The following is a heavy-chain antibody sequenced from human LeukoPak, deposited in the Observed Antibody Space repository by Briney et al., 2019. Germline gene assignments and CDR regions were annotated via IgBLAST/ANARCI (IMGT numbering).Heavy chain of an antibody. CDR3: ARLPSRDNWDRGYYYYGMDV. CDR1: GGSVSSGTYY. V-gene: IGHV4-61*01. CDR2: IYYSGST. D-gene: IGHD1-20*01. Sequence: SETLSLTCTVSGGSVSSGTYYWSWIRQPPGKGLEWIGYIYYSGSTNYNPSLKSRVTISVDTSKNQFSLKLSSVTAADTAVYYCARLPSRDNWDRGYYYYGMDVWGQGTTVTVSS. J-gene: IGHJ6*02.